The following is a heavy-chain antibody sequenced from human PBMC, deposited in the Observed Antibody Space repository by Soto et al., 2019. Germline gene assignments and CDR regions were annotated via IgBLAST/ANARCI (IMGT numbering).Heavy chain of an antibody. V-gene: IGHV1-2*02. D-gene: IGHD6-19*01. CDR1: GYTFTDYY. CDR2: INPKTGGT. CDR3: ARVGQWPYDAFDI. Sequence: VASVKVSCKASGYTFTDYYMHWVRQAPGQGLEWMGWINPKTGGTNYAQKFQGRFTISRDNAKNSLFLQMNSLRADDTAVYYCARVGQWPYDAFDIWGQGTMVTVSS. J-gene: IGHJ3*02.